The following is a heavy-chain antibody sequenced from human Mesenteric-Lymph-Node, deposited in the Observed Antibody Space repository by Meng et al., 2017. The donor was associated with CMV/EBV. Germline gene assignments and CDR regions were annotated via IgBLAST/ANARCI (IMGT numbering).Heavy chain of an antibody. Sequence: GGSLRLSCAASGFTFSTTWMTWVRQAPGRGLEWVANIKQDGSEKYYVDSVKGRFTISRDNAKNSLYLQMNSLRAEDTAVYYCAREVGSGVMDVWGQGTTVTVSS. V-gene: IGHV3-7*01. CDR1: GFTFSTTW. J-gene: IGHJ6*02. CDR2: IKQDGSEK. CDR3: AREVGSGVMDV. D-gene: IGHD3-10*01.